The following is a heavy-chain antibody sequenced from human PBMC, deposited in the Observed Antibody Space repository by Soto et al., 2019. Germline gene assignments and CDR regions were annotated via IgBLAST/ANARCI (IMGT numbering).Heavy chain of an antibody. J-gene: IGHJ6*02. CDR2: ISSSSSYT. CDR1: GFTFSDYY. CDR3: ARDLGSGSYFPYYGMDV. D-gene: IGHD3-10*01. Sequence: PGGSLRLSCAASGFTFSDYYMSWIRPPPGKGLEWVSYISSSSSYTNYADSVKGRFTISRDNAKNSLYLQMNSLRAEDTAVYYCARDLGSGSYFPYYGMDVWGQGTTVTVSS. V-gene: IGHV3-11*06.